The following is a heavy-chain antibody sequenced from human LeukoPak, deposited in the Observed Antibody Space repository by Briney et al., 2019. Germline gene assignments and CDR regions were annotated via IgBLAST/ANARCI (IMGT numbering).Heavy chain of an antibody. CDR3: ARLRLERRVFYFDY. J-gene: IGHJ4*02. Sequence: PSETLSLTCTVSGGSISSSSYYWGWIRQPPGKGLEWIGSIYYSGSTYYNPSLKSRVTISVDTSKNQFSLKLSSVTAADTAVYYCARLRLERRVFYFDYWGQGTLVTVSS. V-gene: IGHV4-39*01. CDR2: IYYSGST. CDR1: GGSISSSSYY. D-gene: IGHD1-1*01.